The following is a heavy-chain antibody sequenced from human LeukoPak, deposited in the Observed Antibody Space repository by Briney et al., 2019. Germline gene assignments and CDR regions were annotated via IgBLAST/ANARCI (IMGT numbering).Heavy chain of an antibody. J-gene: IGHJ3*02. CDR1: GGSISSGSYY. V-gene: IGHV4-61*02. Sequence: SETLSLTCTVSGGSISSGSYYWSWIRQPAGKGLEWIGRIYTSGSTNYNPSLKSRVTISVDTSKNQFSLKLSSVTAADTAVYYCATVVIMVRGVIAYDAFDIWAKGQWSPSL. CDR3: ATVVIMVRGVIAYDAFDI. D-gene: IGHD3-10*01. CDR2: IYTSGST.